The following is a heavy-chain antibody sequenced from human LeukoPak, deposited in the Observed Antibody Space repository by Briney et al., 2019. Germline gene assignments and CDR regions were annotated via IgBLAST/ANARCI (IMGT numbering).Heavy chain of an antibody. CDR2: ISGSGGST. CDR1: GFTFSNYA. Sequence: GGSLRLSCAASGFTFSNYAMGWVRQAPGKGLEWVSTISGSGGSTYYAGSVKGRFTISRDNSKNTLYLQMNSLRADDTAVYYCARARWLQLWYFDYWGQGTLVTVSS. D-gene: IGHD5-24*01. V-gene: IGHV3-23*01. CDR3: ARARWLQLWYFDY. J-gene: IGHJ4*02.